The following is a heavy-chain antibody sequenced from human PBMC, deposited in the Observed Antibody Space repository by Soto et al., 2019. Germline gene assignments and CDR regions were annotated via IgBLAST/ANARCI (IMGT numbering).Heavy chain of an antibody. J-gene: IGHJ4*02. V-gene: IGHV1-3*01. Sequence: QVQLVQSGPEMMQPGASVKVSCKASGYTSLSYAMHWVRQVPGQGFEWLGWINAGVDGTMYSQRFQGRVRITRDTSANTVYMEVSALTSEATAVYYCAREVQGVTSFDYWGQGTLVIVSS. CDR2: INAGVDGT. CDR3: AREVQGVTSFDY. D-gene: IGHD3-10*01. CDR1: GYTSLSYA.